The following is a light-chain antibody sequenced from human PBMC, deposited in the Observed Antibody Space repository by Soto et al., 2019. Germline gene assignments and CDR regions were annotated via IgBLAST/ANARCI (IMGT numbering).Light chain of an antibody. CDR3: SSYAGRTLYV. CDR2: G. Sequence: QSVLTQPPSVSGAPGQRVTISCTGSSSNIGAGYPVHWYQQLPGTAPKLLVAGNRPSGVPDRFSVSKSGASASLAITGLQAEDEADYYCSSYAGRTLYVFGTGTKLTVL. J-gene: IGLJ1*01. CDR1: SSNIGAGYP. V-gene: IGLV1-40*01.